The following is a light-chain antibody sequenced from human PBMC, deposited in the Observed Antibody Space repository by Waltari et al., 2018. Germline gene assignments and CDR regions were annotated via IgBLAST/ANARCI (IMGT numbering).Light chain of an antibody. Sequence: IQLTQSPSFLSASVGDRVTITCRASQTIRIYLAWYQQKPGKAPKLLIYAASTLQRGVPSRFSGSASGTEFSLTISSLQPEDSATYYCQQLNSYRYTFGQGTKLEIK. CDR2: AAS. CDR1: QTIRIY. CDR3: QQLNSYRYT. J-gene: IGKJ2*01. V-gene: IGKV1-9*01.